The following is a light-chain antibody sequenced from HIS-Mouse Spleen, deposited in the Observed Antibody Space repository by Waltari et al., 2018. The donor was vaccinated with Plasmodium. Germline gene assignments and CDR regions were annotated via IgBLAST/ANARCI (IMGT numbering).Light chain of an antibody. CDR1: VLAKKY. CDR2: KDS. Sequence: SYELTQPSSVSVSPGQTARITCSGDVLAKKYARWFQQQPGQAPGLVIYKDSERPSGTPERFSGSSSGTTVTVTISGAQVEDEADYYCYSAADNNLVFGGGTKLTVL. J-gene: IGLJ3*02. CDR3: YSAADNNLV. V-gene: IGLV3-27*01.